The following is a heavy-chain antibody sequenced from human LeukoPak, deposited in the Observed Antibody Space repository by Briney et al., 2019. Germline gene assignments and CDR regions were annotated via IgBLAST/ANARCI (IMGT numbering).Heavy chain of an antibody. J-gene: IGHJ6*02. Sequence: SETLSLTCTVSGGSVSSGSYYWSWIRQPPGKGLEWIGYIYYSGSTNYNPSLKSRVTISVDTSKNQLSLKLSSVTAADTAVYYCARDPEPLAFYGMDVWGQGITVTVSS. CDR3: ARDPEPLAFYGMDV. CDR2: IYYSGST. V-gene: IGHV4-61*01. CDR1: GGSVSSGSYY.